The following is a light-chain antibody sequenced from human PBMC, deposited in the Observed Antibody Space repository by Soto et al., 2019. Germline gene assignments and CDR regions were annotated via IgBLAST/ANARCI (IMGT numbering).Light chain of an antibody. CDR3: QQYNDWPWT. J-gene: IGKJ1*01. Sequence: EIVLTQSPATLSLSPGETATLSCRASQSVDSKYLAWYQQKPGQAPSLLIYAASTRATGIPDRFSGAGSGTDFTLIITSLQSEDFAVYHCQQYNDWPWTFGQGTKVEIK. CDR2: AAS. CDR1: QSVDSKY. V-gene: IGKV3D-15*01.